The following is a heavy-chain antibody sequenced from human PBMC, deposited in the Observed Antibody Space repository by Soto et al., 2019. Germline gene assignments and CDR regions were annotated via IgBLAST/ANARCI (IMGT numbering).Heavy chain of an antibody. CDR3: ARVSSSWYKDYFDY. V-gene: IGHV1-69*12. CDR1: GGTFSNYA. Sequence: QVQLVQSGAEVKKPGSSVKVSCKASGGTFSNYAISWVRQAPGQGLEWMGGIIPIFGTTNYAQRFQGRVTITAAEPTSTTYMELSSLRSEDTAVYYCARVSSSWYKDYFDYWGQGPLVTLSS. D-gene: IGHD6-13*01. J-gene: IGHJ4*02. CDR2: IIPIFGTT.